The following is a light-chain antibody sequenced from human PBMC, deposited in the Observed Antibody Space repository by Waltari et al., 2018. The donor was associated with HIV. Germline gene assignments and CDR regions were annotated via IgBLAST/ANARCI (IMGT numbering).Light chain of an antibody. CDR1: ALPSQY. J-gene: IGLJ3*02. CDR2: KDS. V-gene: IGLV3-25*03. Sequence: SYELTHPPSVSVSPGPPANLTCSVDALPSQYVPWFQRQPGQAPRLGIYKDSQRPSGIPERFSGSHSGTTVTLTISGVQAEDEADYYCESADNSGTYWVFGGGTKLTVL. CDR3: ESADNSGTYWV.